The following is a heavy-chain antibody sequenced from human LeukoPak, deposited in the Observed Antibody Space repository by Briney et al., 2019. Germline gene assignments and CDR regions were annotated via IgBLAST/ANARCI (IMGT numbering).Heavy chain of an antibody. Sequence: SETLSLTCAVYGGSFSGYYWSWIRQPPGKGLEWIGEINHSGSTNYNPSLKSRVTISVDTSKNQFSLKLSSMTAADTAVYYCARGDYYGSGSYFGYYYYMDVWGKGTTVTVSS. D-gene: IGHD3-10*01. CDR1: GGSFSGYY. J-gene: IGHJ6*03. CDR3: ARGDYYGSGSYFGYYYYMDV. V-gene: IGHV4-34*01. CDR2: INHSGST.